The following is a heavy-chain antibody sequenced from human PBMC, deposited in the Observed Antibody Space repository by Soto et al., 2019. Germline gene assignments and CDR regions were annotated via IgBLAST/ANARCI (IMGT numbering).Heavy chain of an antibody. CDR1: GYPFTSFY. J-gene: IGHJ4*02. CDR3: ARFSSYSANDASDH. Sequence: QVQLVQSGPEVKKPGASVRVSCKASGYPFTSFYLLWVRQAPGQGLEGLGWINPNSRTTKYAQQFQGRLTLTRDTSLKTAYLELSGLTSDDTAVYYCARFSSYSANDASDHWGQGTLVTVSS. D-gene: IGHD5-12*01. CDR2: INPNSRTT. V-gene: IGHV1-2*02.